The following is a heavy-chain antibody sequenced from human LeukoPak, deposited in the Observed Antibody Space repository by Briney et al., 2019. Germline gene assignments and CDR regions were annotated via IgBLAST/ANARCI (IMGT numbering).Heavy chain of an antibody. CDR3: ATETIVGATTDFDY. CDR1: GYTFTGYY. J-gene: IGHJ4*02. V-gene: IGHV1-2*04. CDR2: INPNSGGT. D-gene: IGHD1-26*01. Sequence: ASVKVSCKASGYTFTGYYMHWVRQAPGQGLEWMGWINPNSGGTNYAQKFQGWVTMTRDTSISTAYMELSSLRSEDTAVYYCATETIVGATTDFDYWGQGTLVTVSS.